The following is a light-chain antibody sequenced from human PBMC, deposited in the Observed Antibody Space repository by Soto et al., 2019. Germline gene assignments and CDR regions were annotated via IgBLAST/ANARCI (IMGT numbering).Light chain of an antibody. V-gene: IGLV2-14*01. J-gene: IGLJ2*01. CDR2: EVS. CDR3: RSYTSSRTLV. Sequence: QSVLTQPASVSGSPGQSITISCTGTSSDVGGYNYVSWYQQHPGKAPKLMIYEVSNRPSGVSNRFSGSKSGNTASLTISGLQAEDEDDYYCRSYTSSRTLVFGGGTKLTVL. CDR1: SSDVGGYNY.